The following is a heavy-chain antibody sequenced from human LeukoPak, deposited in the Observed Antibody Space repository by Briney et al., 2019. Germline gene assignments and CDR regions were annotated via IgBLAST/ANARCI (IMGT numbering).Heavy chain of an antibody. J-gene: IGHJ4*02. CDR3: ARASSGWFFDY. CDR1: GYTFTSYY. CDR2: INPSGGST. Sequence: ASVKVSCKASGYTFTSYYMHWVRPAPGQGLEWMGIINPSGGSTSYAQKFQGRVTMTRDTSTSTVYMELSSLRSEDTAVYYCARASSGWFFDYWGQGTLVTVSS. D-gene: IGHD6-19*01. V-gene: IGHV1-46*01.